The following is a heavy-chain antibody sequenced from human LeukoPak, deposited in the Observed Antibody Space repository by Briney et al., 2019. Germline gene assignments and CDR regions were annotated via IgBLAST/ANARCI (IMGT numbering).Heavy chain of an antibody. J-gene: IGHJ4*02. D-gene: IGHD6-19*01. Sequence: GGSLRLSCSASGFTFNSYYMYWVRQAPGKGLEYVSAISGNGGSTNYADSVKGRFTISRDNSKNALYLQMSSLRAEDTAVYYCVRRSSGWSFDCWGQGTLVTVSS. V-gene: IGHV3-64D*06. CDR3: VRRSSGWSFDC. CDR2: ISGNGGST. CDR1: GFTFNSYY.